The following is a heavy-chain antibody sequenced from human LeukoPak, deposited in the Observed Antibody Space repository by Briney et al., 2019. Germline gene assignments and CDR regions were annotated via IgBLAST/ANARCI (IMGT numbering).Heavy chain of an antibody. CDR2: IYYSGST. D-gene: IGHD3-9*01. CDR1: GGSISSYY. V-gene: IGHV4-59*01. CDR3: ARDGYDILTGYYTPFDY. J-gene: IGHJ4*02. Sequence: SETLSLTCTVSGGSISSYYWSWIRQPPGKGLEWIGYIYYSGSTNYNPSLKSRVTISVDTSKNQFPLKLSSVTAADTAVYYCARDGYDILTGYYTPFDYWGQGTLVTVSS.